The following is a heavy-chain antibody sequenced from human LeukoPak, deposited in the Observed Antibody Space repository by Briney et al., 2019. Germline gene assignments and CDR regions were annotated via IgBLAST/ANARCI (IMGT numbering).Heavy chain of an antibody. V-gene: IGHV4-61*01. J-gene: IGHJ4*02. CDR1: GGSISSGSYY. CDR2: IYYSGST. CDR3: ASRSSWSPFDY. Sequence: SETLSLTCTVSGGSISSGSYYWSWIRQPPGKGLEWIGYIYYSGSTNYNPSLKSRVTISVDTSKNQFSLKLSSVTAADTAVYYCASRSSWSPFDYWGQGTLVTVSS. D-gene: IGHD6-13*01.